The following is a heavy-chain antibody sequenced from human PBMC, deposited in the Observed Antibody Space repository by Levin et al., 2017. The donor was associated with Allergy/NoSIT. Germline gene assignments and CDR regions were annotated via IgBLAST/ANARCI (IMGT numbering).Heavy chain of an antibody. V-gene: IGHV3-23*01. CDR1: GFTFSSYA. J-gene: IGHJ4*02. D-gene: IGHD3-22*01. Sequence: GESLKISCAASGFTFSSYAMSWVRQAPGKGLEWVSAISGSGGSTYYADSVKGRFTISRDNSKNTLYLQMNSLRAEDTAVYYCAKDLTYYYDSSGYYSEYWGQGTLVTVSS. CDR3: AKDLTYYYDSSGYYSEY. CDR2: ISGSGGST.